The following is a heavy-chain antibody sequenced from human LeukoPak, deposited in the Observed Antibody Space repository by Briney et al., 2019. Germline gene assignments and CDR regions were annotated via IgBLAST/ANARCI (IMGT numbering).Heavy chain of an antibody. Sequence: GSLRLSCAASGFTFRSYSMHWVRQAPGKGLEWVSYISGSSDTIWYADSVKGRFTISRDNSKDTLYLQMSSLRPEDSAVYYCAKDPLGRYGGHLGGQGTLVIVSS. CDR1: GFTFRSYS. D-gene: IGHD4-23*01. V-gene: IGHV3-48*01. CDR3: AKDPLGRYGGHL. J-gene: IGHJ4*02. CDR2: ISGSSDTI.